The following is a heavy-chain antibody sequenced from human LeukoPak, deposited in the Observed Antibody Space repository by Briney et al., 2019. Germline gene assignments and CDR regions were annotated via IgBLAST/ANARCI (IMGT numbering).Heavy chain of an antibody. J-gene: IGHJ6*03. D-gene: IGHD2-21*01. Sequence: ASVKVSCKDPRYSLLNSGLSWVRQAPGQGLEWMGWISGKAGNINYAQKFQTRATITRDTFTSTAYMELRSLRSEETAVYFCARRFLSRLPIYYYMDVWAKGTTVIVSS. V-gene: IGHV1-18*01. CDR3: ARRFLSRLPIYYYMDV. CDR1: RYSLLNSG. CDR2: ISGKAGNI.